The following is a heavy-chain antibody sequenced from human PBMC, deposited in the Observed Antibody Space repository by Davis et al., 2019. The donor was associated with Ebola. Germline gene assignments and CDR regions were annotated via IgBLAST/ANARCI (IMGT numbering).Heavy chain of an antibody. V-gene: IGHV3-23*01. CDR1: GFTFNKYW. J-gene: IGHJ4*02. CDR2: ISGSGGST. CDR3: ERTSNRDGYNSIDY. Sequence: GGSLRLSCTASGFTFNKYWMSWVRQAPGKGLEWVSAISGSGGSTYYADSVKGRFTISRDNSKNTLYLQMNSLRAEDTAVYYCERTSNRDGYNSIDYWGQGTLVTVSS. D-gene: IGHD5-24*01.